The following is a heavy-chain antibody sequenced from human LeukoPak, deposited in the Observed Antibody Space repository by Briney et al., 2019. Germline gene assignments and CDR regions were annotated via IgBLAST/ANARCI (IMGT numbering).Heavy chain of an antibody. D-gene: IGHD3-22*01. CDR3: ATGHYDSSGYPNY. Sequence: ASVKVCCKVSGYTLTELSMHWVRQAPGKGLEWMGGFDPEDGETIYAQKFQGRVTMTEDTSTDTAYMELSSLRSEDTAVYYCATGHYDSSGYPNYWGQGTLVTVSS. J-gene: IGHJ4*02. CDR2: FDPEDGET. CDR1: GYTLTELS. V-gene: IGHV1-24*01.